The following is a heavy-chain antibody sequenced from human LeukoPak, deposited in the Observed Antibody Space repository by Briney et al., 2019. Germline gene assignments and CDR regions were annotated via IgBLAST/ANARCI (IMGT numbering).Heavy chain of an antibody. J-gene: IGHJ4*02. V-gene: IGHV3-74*01. CDR3: ASGHGYNFAYTLNY. CDR2: INSDGSTT. D-gene: IGHD5-18*01. Sequence: GGSLRLSCAASGFTFSSSWMHWVRQAPGKGLVWVSRINSDGSTTNYADSVKGRFTISRDNAKNTLYLQMNGLRAEDTAVYLCASGHGYNFAYTLNYWGQGTLVTVSS. CDR1: GFTFSSSW.